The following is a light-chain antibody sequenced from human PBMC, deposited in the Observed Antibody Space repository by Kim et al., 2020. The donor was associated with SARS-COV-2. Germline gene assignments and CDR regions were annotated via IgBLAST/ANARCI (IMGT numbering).Light chain of an antibody. CDR3: QQYNKWPRT. Sequence: EIVMTQSPATLSVSPGERATLSCRASQAVSTNLAWYQVKPGQPPRLLIYGASTRATGIPARFSGSGSGTEFTLTISSPQSEDFAVYFCQQYNKWPRTFGQGTKVDIK. J-gene: IGKJ1*01. V-gene: IGKV3-15*01. CDR2: GAS. CDR1: QAVSTN.